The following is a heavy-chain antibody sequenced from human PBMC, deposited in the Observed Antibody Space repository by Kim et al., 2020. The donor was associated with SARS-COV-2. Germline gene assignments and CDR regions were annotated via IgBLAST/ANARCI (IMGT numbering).Heavy chain of an antibody. Sequence: ADSDTVTFTIHRNNSKKTLSLQMTSLRAEDTAVYYCARAGYDFWSGYFDYWGQGTLVTVSS. J-gene: IGHJ4*02. CDR3: ARAGYDFWSGYFDY. D-gene: IGHD3-3*01. V-gene: IGHV3-30*07.